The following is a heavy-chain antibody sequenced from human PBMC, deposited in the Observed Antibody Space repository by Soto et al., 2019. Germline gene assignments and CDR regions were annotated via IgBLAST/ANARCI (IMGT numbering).Heavy chain of an antibody. D-gene: IGHD1-7*01. J-gene: IGHJ3*02. V-gene: IGHV3-21*01. CDR3: LRATNYIYLYDAFDI. Sequence: PGGSLRLSCAASGFTFNTYSMNWVRQAPGKGLEWVSCISGSSNYIYYADSVKGRFTISRDNAKNSLYLQLNSLRAEDTAVYYCLRATNYIYLYDAFDIWGQGTMVTVSS. CDR1: GFTFNTYS. CDR2: ISGSSNYI.